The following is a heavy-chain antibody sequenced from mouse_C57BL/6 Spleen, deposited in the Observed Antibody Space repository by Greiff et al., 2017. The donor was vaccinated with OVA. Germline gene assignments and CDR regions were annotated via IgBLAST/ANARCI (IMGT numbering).Heavy chain of an antibody. CDR1: GFTFSDYY. CDR2: INYDGSST. Sequence: EVQLVESEGGLVQPGSSMKLSCTASGFTFSDYYMAWVRQVPEKGLEWVANINYDGSSTYYLDSLKSRFIISRDNAKNILYLQMSSLKSEDTATYYCARDRDYYGPYAMDYWGQGTSVTVSS. V-gene: IGHV5-16*01. J-gene: IGHJ4*01. CDR3: ARDRDYYGPYAMDY. D-gene: IGHD1-1*01.